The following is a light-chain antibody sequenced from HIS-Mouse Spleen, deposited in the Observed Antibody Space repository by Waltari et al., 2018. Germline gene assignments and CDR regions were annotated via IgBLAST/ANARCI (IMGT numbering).Light chain of an antibody. Sequence: SSELTQDPAVAVALGQTVRITCQGDSLRSYYASWYQQKPGQAPVLVIYGKNNRPSGIPDRLSGSSSGNTASLTSTGAQAEDEADYYCNSLDSSGNQFGGGTKLTVL. CDR3: NSLDSSGNQ. J-gene: IGLJ2*01. CDR1: SLRSYY. V-gene: IGLV3-19*01. CDR2: GKN.